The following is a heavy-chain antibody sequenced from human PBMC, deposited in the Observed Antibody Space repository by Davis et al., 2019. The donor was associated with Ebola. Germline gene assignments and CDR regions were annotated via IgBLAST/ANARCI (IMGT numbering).Heavy chain of an antibody. CDR3: AREHEGGYGYYYYGMDV. V-gene: IGHV1-69*13. CDR1: GGTFSSYA. CDR2: IIPIFGTA. D-gene: IGHD4-17*01. J-gene: IGHJ6*02. Sequence: SVKVSCKASGGTFSSYAISWVRQAPGQGLEWMGGIIPIFGTANYAQKFQGRVTITADESTSTAYMELSSLRSEDTAVYYCAREHEGGYGYYYYGMDVWGQGTTVTVSS.